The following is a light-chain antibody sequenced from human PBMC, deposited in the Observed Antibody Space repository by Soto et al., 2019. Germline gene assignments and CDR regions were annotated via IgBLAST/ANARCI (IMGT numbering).Light chain of an antibody. J-gene: IGKJ3*01. CDR3: QQRSNWPPG. Sequence: EIVLTQSPATLSLSPGERATLSCRASQSVSSYLAWYQQKPGQAPRLLIYDASNRATGIPARFSGSGSGTDFNLTISSLEPEDFAVYYCQQRSNWPPGFGPGTKVDIK. CDR1: QSVSSY. CDR2: DAS. V-gene: IGKV3-11*01.